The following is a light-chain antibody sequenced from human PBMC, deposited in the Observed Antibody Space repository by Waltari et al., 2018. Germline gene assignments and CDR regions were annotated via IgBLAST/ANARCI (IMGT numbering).Light chain of an antibody. CDR2: WAS. J-gene: IGKJ1*01. CDR3: QQYYAAPWT. CDR1: QSVLYSSNNKNY. V-gene: IGKV4-1*01. Sequence: DIVMTQSPDSLAVSLGERATINCKSSQSVLYSSNNKNYLSCFQQKPGQPPKLLFYWASTRESGVPDRFSGSGSGTDFTLTISSLQAEDVAVYYCQQYYAAPWTFGQGTMVEIK.